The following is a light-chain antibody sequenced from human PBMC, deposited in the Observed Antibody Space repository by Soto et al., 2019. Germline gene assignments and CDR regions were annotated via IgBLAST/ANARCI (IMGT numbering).Light chain of an antibody. CDR1: SSDVGGYNY. CDR3: SSYTSSSDLWV. V-gene: IGLV2-14*01. J-gene: IGLJ3*02. CDR2: DVS. Sequence: QSALTQPASVSGSPGQSITISCTGTSSDVGGYNYVSWYQQHPGKAPKLMIYDVSNRPSGVSNRFSGSKSGNTASLTISGLQAADAADYYCSSYTSSSDLWVFGGGTKVTVL.